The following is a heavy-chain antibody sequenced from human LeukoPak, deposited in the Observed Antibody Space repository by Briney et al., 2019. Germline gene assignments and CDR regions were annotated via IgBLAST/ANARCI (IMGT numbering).Heavy chain of an antibody. V-gene: IGHV4-34*01. Sequence: SETLSLTCAVYGGSFSGYYWSWIRQPPGKELEWIGEINHSGSTNYNPSLKSRVTISVDTSKNQFSLKLSSVTAADTAVYYCARVRLLWFGRNWFDPWGQGTLVTVSS. J-gene: IGHJ5*02. CDR3: ARVRLLWFGRNWFDP. CDR2: INHSGST. CDR1: GGSFSGYY. D-gene: IGHD3-10*01.